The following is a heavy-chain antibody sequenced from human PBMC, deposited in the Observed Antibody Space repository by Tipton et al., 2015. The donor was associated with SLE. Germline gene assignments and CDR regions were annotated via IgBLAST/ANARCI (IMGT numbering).Heavy chain of an antibody. CDR2: IYPGDSDT. CDR3: ARQGGYCSGGSCYYYYGMDV. V-gene: IGHV5-51*01. J-gene: IGHJ6*02. CDR1: GYSFTSYW. Sequence: QLVQSGAEVKKPGESLKISCKGSGYSFTSYWIGWVRQMPGKGLEWMGIIYPGDSDTRYSPPFQGQVTISADKSISTAYLQWSSLKASDTAMYYCARQGGYCSGGSCYYYYGMDVWGQGTTVTVAS. D-gene: IGHD2-15*01.